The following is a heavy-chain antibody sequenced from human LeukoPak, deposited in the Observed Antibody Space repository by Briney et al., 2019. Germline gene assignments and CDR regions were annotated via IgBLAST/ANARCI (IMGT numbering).Heavy chain of an antibody. CDR3: ARVLVAAAGTRRGWFDP. J-gene: IGHJ5*02. CDR2: INHSGST. D-gene: IGHD6-13*01. CDR1: GGSFSGYY. V-gene: IGHV4-34*01. Sequence: SETLSLTCAVYGGSFSGYYWSWIRQPPGKGLEWIGGINHSGSTNYNPSLKSRVTISVDTSKNQFSLKLSSVTAADTAVYYCARVLVAAAGTRRGWFDPWGQGTLVTVSS.